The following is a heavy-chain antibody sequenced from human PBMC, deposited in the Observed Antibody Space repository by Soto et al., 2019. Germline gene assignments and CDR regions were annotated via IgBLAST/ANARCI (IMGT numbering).Heavy chain of an antibody. Sequence: KGLEWMGGFDPEDGETIYAQKFQGRVTMTEDTSTDTAYMELSSLRSEDTAVYYCATGRVSYYGSEVDYWGQGTLLTVSS. CDR2: FDPEDGET. J-gene: IGHJ4*02. V-gene: IGHV1-24*01. D-gene: IGHD3-10*01. CDR3: ATGRVSYYGSEVDY.